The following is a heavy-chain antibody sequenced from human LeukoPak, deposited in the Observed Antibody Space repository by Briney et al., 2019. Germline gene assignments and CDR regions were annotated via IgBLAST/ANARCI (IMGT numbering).Heavy chain of an antibody. D-gene: IGHD6-19*01. CDR2: ISYDGSNK. J-gene: IGHJ6*03. Sequence: GGSLRLSCAASGFTFSSYAMHWVRQAPGKGLEWVAVISYDGSNKYYADSVKGRFTISRDNSKNTLYLQMNSLRAEDTAVYYCARDGSQAYSSGWYGGPPYYYYYYMDVWGKGTTVTVSS. CDR1: GFTFSSYA. CDR3: ARDGSQAYSSGWYGGPPYYYYYYMDV. V-gene: IGHV3-30*04.